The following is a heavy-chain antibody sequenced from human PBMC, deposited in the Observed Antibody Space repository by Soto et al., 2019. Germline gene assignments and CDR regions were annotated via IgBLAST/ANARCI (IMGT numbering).Heavy chain of an antibody. CDR1: GGSISGDY. CDR2: TANT. Sequence: QVQLQESGPGLVKPSETLSLTCTVSGGSISGDYWSWIRQPPGKGLEWIGYTANTNYNPSLMGRVTISVDTSKNQFSLKLTSVTAADTAVYYCARHGREYSRCFYSWFDPWGQGALVTVSS. CDR3: ARHGREYSRCFYSWFDP. J-gene: IGHJ5*02. D-gene: IGHD3-22*01. V-gene: IGHV4-59*08.